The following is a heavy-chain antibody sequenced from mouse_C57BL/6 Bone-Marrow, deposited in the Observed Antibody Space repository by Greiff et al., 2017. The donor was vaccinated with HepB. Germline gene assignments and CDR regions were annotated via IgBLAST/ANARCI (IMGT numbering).Heavy chain of an antibody. D-gene: IGHD6-1*01. CDR1: GYNFTSDW. CDR3: AIAPRSYFYY. V-gene: IGHV1-55*01. Sequence: QVQLQQPGAELVKPGASVKMSCKASGYNFTSDWITWVKQRPGQGLEWIGDIYPGSGSTNYNEKFKSKATLTVDTSSSTAYMQLSTLTSEDSAVYSSAIAPRSYFYYWGHGTTLTVSS. J-gene: IGHJ2*01. CDR2: IYPGSGST.